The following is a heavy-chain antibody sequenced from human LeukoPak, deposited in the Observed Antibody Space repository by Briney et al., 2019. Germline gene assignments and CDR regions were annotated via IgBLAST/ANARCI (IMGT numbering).Heavy chain of an antibody. CDR1: GFTFSNYE. V-gene: IGHV3-48*03. D-gene: IGHD3-9*01. CDR2: ISSSGDTI. J-gene: IGHJ5*02. CDR3: ARENDILTGHPNNWFDP. Sequence: GGSLRLSCAASGFTFSNYEMNWVRQAPGKGLEWVSYISSSGDTIYYADSVKGRFTSSRDNAKNSLYLQMNSLRAEDTAVYYCARENDILTGHPNNWFDPWGQGTLVTVSS.